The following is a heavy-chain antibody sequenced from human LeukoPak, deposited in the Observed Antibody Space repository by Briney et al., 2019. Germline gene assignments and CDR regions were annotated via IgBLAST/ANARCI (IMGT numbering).Heavy chain of an antibody. D-gene: IGHD2-15*01. Sequence: ASVKVSCKASGGTFSSYAISWVRQAPGQGLEWMGGIIPIFGTANYAQKFQGRVTITTDESTSTAYVELSSLRSEDTAVYYCARSLPFKYCSGGSCPHDAFDIWGQGTMVTVSS. CDR1: GGTFSSYA. CDR3: ARSLPFKYCSGGSCPHDAFDI. V-gene: IGHV1-69*05. J-gene: IGHJ3*02. CDR2: IIPIFGTA.